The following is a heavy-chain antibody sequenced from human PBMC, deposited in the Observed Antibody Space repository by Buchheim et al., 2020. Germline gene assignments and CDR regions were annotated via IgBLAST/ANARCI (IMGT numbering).Heavy chain of an antibody. CDR2: ISYDGNNK. Sequence: QVQLVESGGGVVQPGRSLRLSCAASGFTFSSYGMHWVRQAPGKGLEWVAVISYDGNNKYYADSVKGRFTISRDNSKNTLYLQMNSLRADDTAMYYCAKDVRRWVSSGLDYWGQETL. V-gene: IGHV3-30*18. J-gene: IGHJ4*02. CDR3: AKDVRRWVSSGLDY. CDR1: GFTFSSYG. D-gene: IGHD1-26*01.